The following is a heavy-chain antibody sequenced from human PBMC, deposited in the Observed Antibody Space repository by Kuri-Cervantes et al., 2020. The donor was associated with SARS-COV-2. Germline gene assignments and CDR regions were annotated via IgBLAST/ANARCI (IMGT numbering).Heavy chain of an antibody. J-gene: IGHJ3*02. CDR2: IYYSGST. V-gene: IGHV4-59*12. D-gene: IGHD4-17*01. CDR3: ARPRYGDYDGAFDI. CDR1: GFTFGDYA. Sequence: ESLKISCTASGFTFGDYAMSWVRQAPGKGLEWIGYIYYSGSTNYNPSLKSRVTISVDTFKNQFSLKLSSVTAADTAVYYCARPRYGDYDGAFDIWGQGTMVTVSS.